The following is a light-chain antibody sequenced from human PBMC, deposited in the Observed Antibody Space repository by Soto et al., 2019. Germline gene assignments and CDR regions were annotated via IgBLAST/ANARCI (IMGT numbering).Light chain of an antibody. J-gene: IGKJ4*01. CDR2: WAS. CDR1: QSCLYRSNNKNH. Sequence: DIVMTQSPDSLAVSLGERATINCKSRQSCLYRSNNKNHLAWYQQPPGQHTQLVSYWASNRESWVPDRFSGSGAGTDFTLTISSLQAEDVAVYYCYQYFSTPLTFGGGTKVDIK. V-gene: IGKV4-1*01. CDR3: YQYFSTPLT.